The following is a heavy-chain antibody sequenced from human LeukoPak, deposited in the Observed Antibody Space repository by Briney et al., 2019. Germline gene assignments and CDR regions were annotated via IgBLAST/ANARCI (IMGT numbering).Heavy chain of an antibody. CDR2: IKQDGSEK. Sequence: GGSLRLSCAASGFTFSNYWMSWVRQAPGKGLEWVANIKQDGSEKYYVDSVKGRFTISRDNARNSMYLQMNSQRAEDTAVYYCASVVDTVMGIDYWGQGTLVTVSS. V-gene: IGHV3-7*03. CDR1: GFTFSNYW. D-gene: IGHD5-18*01. CDR3: ASVVDTVMGIDY. J-gene: IGHJ4*02.